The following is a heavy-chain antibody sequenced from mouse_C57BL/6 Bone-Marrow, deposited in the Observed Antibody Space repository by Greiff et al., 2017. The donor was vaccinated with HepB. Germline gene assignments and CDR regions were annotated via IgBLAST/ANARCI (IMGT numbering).Heavy chain of an antibody. CDR1: GYSITSGYY. V-gene: IGHV3-6*01. Sequence: EVQLVESGPGLVKPSQSLSLTCSVTGYSITSGYYWNWIRQFPGNKLEWMGYISYDGSNNYNPSLKNRISITRDTSQNQFFLKLNSVTTEDTATYYCARAPSDGYYGAMDYWGQGTSVTVSS. CDR2: ISYDGSN. J-gene: IGHJ4*01. CDR3: ARAPSDGYYGAMDY. D-gene: IGHD2-3*01.